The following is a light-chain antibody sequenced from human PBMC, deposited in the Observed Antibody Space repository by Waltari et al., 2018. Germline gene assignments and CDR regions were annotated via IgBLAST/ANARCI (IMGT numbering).Light chain of an antibody. CDR1: QSVNNY. J-gene: IGKJ3*01. CDR2: DAS. V-gene: IGKV3-11*01. CDR3: QRGFT. Sequence: EIVLTQSPATLSLSPGERATLSCRASQSVNNYLACYQQKPGQPPRVLIYDASNMATGIPARFSGSGSATDFTLTISSLEPEDFAVYYCQRGFTFGPGTKVDIK.